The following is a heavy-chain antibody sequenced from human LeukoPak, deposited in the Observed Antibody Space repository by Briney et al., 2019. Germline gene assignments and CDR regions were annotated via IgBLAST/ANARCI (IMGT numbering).Heavy chain of an antibody. Sequence: PSENLSLTCAVSGGSLSGFHWSWIRPPPRKGLEWIGEINHSGSTNYNPSLKSRVTISVDTSKNQFSLKLSSVTAADTAVYYCARLRPRGYWGQGTLVTVSS. CDR2: INHSGST. CDR3: ARLRPRGY. D-gene: IGHD5-12*01. V-gene: IGHV4-34*01. J-gene: IGHJ4*02. CDR1: GGSLSGFH.